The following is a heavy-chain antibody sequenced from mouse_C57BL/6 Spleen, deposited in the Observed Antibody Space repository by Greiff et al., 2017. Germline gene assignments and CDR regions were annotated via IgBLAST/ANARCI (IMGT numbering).Heavy chain of an antibody. CDR1: GYSITSGYY. Sequence: EVKLQESGPGLVKPSQSLSLTCSVTGYSITSGYYWNWIRQFPGNKLEWMGYISYDGSNNYNPSLKNRISITRDTSKNQFFLKLNSVTTEDTATYYCARGTYYYGSSYDLFDYWGQGTTLTVSS. D-gene: IGHD1-1*01. J-gene: IGHJ2*01. CDR2: ISYDGSN. V-gene: IGHV3-6*01. CDR3: ARGTYYYGSSYDLFDY.